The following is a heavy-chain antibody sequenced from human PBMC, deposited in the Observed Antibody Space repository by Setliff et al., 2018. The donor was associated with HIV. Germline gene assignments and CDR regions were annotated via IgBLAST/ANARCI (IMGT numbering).Heavy chain of an antibody. V-gene: IGHV1-2*02. J-gene: IGHJ4*02. CDR3: ARHSPSDY. CDR2: IYPNTGGT. Sequence: ASVKVSCKASGGAFSIFAISWVRQAPGQGLEWMGWIYPNTGGTNYAQKFQGRVTMTRDTSISTAYMELSSLRSEDTAVYYCARHSPSDYWGQGTLVTVSS. CDR1: GGAFSIFA.